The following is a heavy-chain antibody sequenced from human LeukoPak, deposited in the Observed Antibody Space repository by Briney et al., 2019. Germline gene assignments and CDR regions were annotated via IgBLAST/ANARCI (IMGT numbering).Heavy chain of an antibody. D-gene: IGHD5-18*01. J-gene: IGHJ4*02. CDR1: GLTSSSSW. CDR2: INPDGNKK. Sequence: GGSLRLSCAVSGLTSSSSWMDWVRQATGKGLQWVASINPDGNKKYSADSVKGRFTISRDKAENSLFLQMNSLRVEDTAFYYCARDLAYSRLDYWGQGMLVTVPS. V-gene: IGHV3-7*01. CDR3: ARDLAYSRLDY.